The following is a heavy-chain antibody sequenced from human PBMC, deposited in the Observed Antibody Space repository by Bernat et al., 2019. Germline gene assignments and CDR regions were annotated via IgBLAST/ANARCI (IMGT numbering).Heavy chain of an antibody. V-gene: IGHV1-2*02. Sequence: QVQLVQSGAEVKTPGASVKVSCKASGYTFTAYCIHWVRQAPGQGLEWMGWINPNTGGTNFAQKFQGRVTMTRDTSISTAYMELSRLRSDDTAVYYCARDLDSAPYDYWGQGTLVTVSS. J-gene: IGHJ4*02. D-gene: IGHD2-21*01. CDR2: INPNTGGT. CDR1: GYTFTAYC. CDR3: ARDLDSAPYDY.